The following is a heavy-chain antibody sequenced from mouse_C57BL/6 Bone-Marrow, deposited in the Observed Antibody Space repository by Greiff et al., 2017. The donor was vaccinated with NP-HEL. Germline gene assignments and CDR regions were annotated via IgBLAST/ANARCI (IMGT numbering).Heavy chain of an antibody. D-gene: IGHD1-1*01. J-gene: IGHJ3*01. CDR2: INPYNGGT. CDR1: GYTFTDYY. CDR3: AREEDYYGGFAY. Sequence: EVQLQQSGPVLVKPGASVKMSCKASGYTFTDYYMNWVKQSHGKSLEWIGVINPYNGGTSYNQKFKGKATLTVDKSSSTDYMELNSLTSEDSAVYYCAREEDYYGGFAYWGQGTLVTVSA. V-gene: IGHV1-19*01.